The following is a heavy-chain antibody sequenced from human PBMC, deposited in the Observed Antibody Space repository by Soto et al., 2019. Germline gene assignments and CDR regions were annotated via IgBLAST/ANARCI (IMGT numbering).Heavy chain of an antibody. V-gene: IGHV1-46*03. J-gene: IGHJ4*02. CDR2: INPSGGST. CDR3: ARERPSTYYYDSSGYFDY. CDR1: GYTFTSYY. Sequence: ASVKVSCKASGYTFTSYYMHWVRQAPGQGLEWMGIINPSGGSTSYAQNFQGRVTMTRDTSTSTVYMELSSLRSEDTAVYYCARERPSTYYYDSSGYFDYWGQGTLVTVSS. D-gene: IGHD3-22*01.